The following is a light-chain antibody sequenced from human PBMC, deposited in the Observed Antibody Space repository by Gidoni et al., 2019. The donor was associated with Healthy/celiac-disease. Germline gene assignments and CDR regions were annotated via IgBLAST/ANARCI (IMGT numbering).Light chain of an antibody. V-gene: IGKV1-39*01. CDR1: QSSSSY. CDR2: AAS. CDR3: QQSYSTPRVT. Sequence: DIPMTPSPSSLSASVGDRVPITCRASQSSSSYLNWYQQKPGKAPKLLINAASSLQSGGPSRFSGSGAGTDFTLTISSLQPEDFATYYCQQSYSTPRVTFGPGTKVDIK. J-gene: IGKJ3*01.